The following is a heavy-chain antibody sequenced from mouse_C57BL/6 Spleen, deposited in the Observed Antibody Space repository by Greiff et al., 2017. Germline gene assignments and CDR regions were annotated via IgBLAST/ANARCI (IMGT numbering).Heavy chain of an antibody. CDR1: GFTFSNYW. CDR3: TGGSSYRYFEG. D-gene: IGHD1-1*01. J-gene: IGHJ1*03. V-gene: IGHV6-3*01. Sequence: EVMLVESGGGLVQPGGSMKLSCVASGFTFSNYWINWVRQSPEKGLEWVAQIRLKSDNYATHYAESVKGRLTITRDDSKSSVYLQMNDLRAEDTGSYYCTGGSSYRYFEGWGTGATVTVSS. CDR2: IRLKSDNYAT.